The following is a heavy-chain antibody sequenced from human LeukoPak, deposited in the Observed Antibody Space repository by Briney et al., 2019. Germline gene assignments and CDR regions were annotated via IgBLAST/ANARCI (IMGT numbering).Heavy chain of an antibody. CDR3: ARYCGGGSCYALRGASDI. CDR1: GGTLSTYG. J-gene: IGHJ3*02. D-gene: IGHD2-15*01. Sequence: GASVKVSCKASGGTLSTYGLSWVRQAPGQGLEWMGGIIPLFGTAMYAQKFQGRVTLSADKSTSTAYMELASLKSEDTALYFCARYCGGGSCYALRGASDIWGQGTMITVSS. CDR2: IIPLFGTA. V-gene: IGHV1-69*06.